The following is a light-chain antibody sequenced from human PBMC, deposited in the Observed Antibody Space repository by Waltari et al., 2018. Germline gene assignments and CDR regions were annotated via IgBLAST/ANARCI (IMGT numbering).Light chain of an antibody. CDR3: QSHDCSLTARV. CDR2: DTT. CDR1: SSNIGAGYD. J-gene: IGLJ1*01. V-gene: IGLV1-40*01. Sequence: QSALPQPPSVSGAPGQRVTISCAGSSSNIGAGYDVHCYQRLPGTAPKLLIYDTTNRPSGVSDRFSGSKSGTSASLAITGLQAEDEADYFFQSHDCSLTARVFGTGTKVTVL.